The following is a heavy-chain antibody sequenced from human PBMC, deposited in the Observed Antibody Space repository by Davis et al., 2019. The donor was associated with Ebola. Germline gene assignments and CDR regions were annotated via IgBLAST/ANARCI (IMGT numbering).Heavy chain of an antibody. V-gene: IGHV3-30*18. J-gene: IGHJ4*02. Sequence: GESLKISCAASGFTFSSYGMHWVRQAPGKGLEWVAVISYDGSNKYYADSVKGRFTISRDNSKNTLYLQMNSLRAEDTAVYYCAKAEGSSWYGGLYWGQGTLVTVSS. CDR2: ISYDGSNK. CDR1: GFTFSSYG. CDR3: AKAEGSSWYGGLY. D-gene: IGHD6-13*01.